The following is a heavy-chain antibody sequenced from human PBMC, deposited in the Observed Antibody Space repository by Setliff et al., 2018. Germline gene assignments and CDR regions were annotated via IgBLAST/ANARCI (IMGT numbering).Heavy chain of an antibody. V-gene: IGHV3-7*01. J-gene: IGHJ4*02. D-gene: IGHD3-22*01. Sequence: PGGSLRLSCAASGFTFSTYWMSWVRQTPGKGLEWVANIKQDGSDIKYVDSVKGRFTISRDNGKNTVYLQMNSLRAEDTAMYYCVRGSAYSSGSFDCWGQGTLVTVSS. CDR3: VRGSAYSSGSFDC. CDR2: IKQDGSDI. CDR1: GFTFSTYW.